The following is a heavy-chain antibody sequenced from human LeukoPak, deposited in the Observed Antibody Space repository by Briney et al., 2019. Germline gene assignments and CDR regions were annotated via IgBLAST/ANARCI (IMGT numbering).Heavy chain of an antibody. CDR1: GYTFTGYY. V-gene: IGHV1-2*02. J-gene: IGHJ6*03. CDR3: AREAYSGNFGYYYYYYYMDV. Sequence: ASVKVSCKASGYTFTGYYMHWVRQAPGQGLEWMGWINPNSGGTNYAQKFQGRVTMTMDTSISTAYMELSRLRSDDTAVYYCAREAYSGNFGYYYYYYYMDVWGKGTTVTISS. CDR2: INPNSGGT. D-gene: IGHD1-26*01.